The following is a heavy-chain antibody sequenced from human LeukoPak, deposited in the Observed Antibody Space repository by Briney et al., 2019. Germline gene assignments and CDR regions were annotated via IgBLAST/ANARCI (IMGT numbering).Heavy chain of an antibody. CDR1: GGTFSSYA. D-gene: IGHD2-2*02. CDR2: IIPIFGTA. V-gene: IGHV1-69*01. CDR3: ARGYCSSSSCYTPFDI. Sequence: GSSVKVSCKASGGTFSSYAINWVRQAPGQGLEWMGAIIPIFGTANYAQKFQGRVTITAAESTSTAYMELSSLRSEDTAVYYCARGYCSSSSCYTPFDIWGQGTMVTVSS. J-gene: IGHJ3*02.